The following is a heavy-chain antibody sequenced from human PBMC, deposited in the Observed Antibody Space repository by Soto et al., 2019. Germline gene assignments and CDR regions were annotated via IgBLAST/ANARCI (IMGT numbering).Heavy chain of an antibody. CDR1: GFTFSSYA. CDR3: ARAIAVAGTNYYYGMDV. Sequence: QVQLVESGGGVVQPGRSLRLSCAASGFTFSSYAMHWVRQAPGKGLAWVAVISYDGSNKYYADSVKGRFTISRDNYKNTLYLQMNILRAEDTAVYYCARAIAVAGTNYYYGMDVWGQGTTVTVSS. CDR2: ISYDGSNK. D-gene: IGHD6-19*01. J-gene: IGHJ6*02. V-gene: IGHV3-30-3*01.